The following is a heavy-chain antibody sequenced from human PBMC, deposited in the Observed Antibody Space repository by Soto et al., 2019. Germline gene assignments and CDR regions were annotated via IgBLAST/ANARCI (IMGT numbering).Heavy chain of an antibody. J-gene: IGHJ4*02. D-gene: IGHD4-4*01. Sequence: QVQLQESGPGLVKPSQSLSLTCTVSGGSINNGGYYWSWIRQLSGKGLEWIGYISYNGITNYNPSLRSRLTMSVDTSKNHFSLSLTSVTAADPAVYSCARAWYGGDYSLDFWGQGTLVTVSS. V-gene: IGHV4-31*03. CDR3: ARAWYGGDYSLDF. CDR1: GGSINNGGYY. CDR2: ISYNGIT.